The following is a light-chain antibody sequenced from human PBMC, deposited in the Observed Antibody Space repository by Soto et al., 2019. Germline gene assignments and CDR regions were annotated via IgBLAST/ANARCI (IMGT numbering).Light chain of an antibody. V-gene: IGLV2-14*01. CDR3: SSYTSSSTLLYV. J-gene: IGLJ1*01. CDR1: SSDVGGYKY. Sequence: QSVLTQPASVSGSPGQSITISCTGTSSDVGGYKYVSWYQQYPGKAPKLMIYEVSNRPSGVSNRFSGSKSGNTASLTISGLQAEDEADYYCSSYTSSSTLLYVFGTGTKVTVL. CDR2: EVS.